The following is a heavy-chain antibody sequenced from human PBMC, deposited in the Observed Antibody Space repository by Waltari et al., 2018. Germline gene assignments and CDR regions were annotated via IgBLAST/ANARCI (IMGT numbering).Heavy chain of an antibody. D-gene: IGHD6-19*01. J-gene: IGHJ4*02. CDR3: ARRIPKHTSGWALDY. CDR2: ISVSGNRE. V-gene: IGHV3-48*04. CDR1: GFTFSSYG. Sequence: VQLVESGGGVVQPGRSLRLSCAAPGFTFSSYGMHWVRQAPGKGLEWIAYISVSGNREYYADSVKGRFTISRDNARDLVFLQRYHPRAEDTALDYWARRIPKHTSGWALDYWGQGTLVTVAS.